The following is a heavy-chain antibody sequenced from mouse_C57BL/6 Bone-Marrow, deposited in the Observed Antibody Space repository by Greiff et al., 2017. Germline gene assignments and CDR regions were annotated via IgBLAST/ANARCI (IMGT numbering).Heavy chain of an antibody. CDR2: IDPANGNT. V-gene: IGHV14-3*01. J-gene: IGHJ3*01. CDR3: ARVPDSSGYFAY. D-gene: IGHD3-2*02. CDR1: GFNIKNTY. Sequence: VQLQQSVAELVRPGASVKLSCTASGFNIKNTYMHWVKQRPEQGLEWIGRIDPANGNTKYAPKFPGKATVTADTSSNPAYLQLSSLTSEATALYYCARVPDSSGYFAYWGQGTLVTVSA.